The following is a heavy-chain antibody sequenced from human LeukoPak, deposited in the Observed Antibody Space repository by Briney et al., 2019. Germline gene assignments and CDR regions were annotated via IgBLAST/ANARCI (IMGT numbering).Heavy chain of an antibody. Sequence: PGRSLRLSCAASGFTFDDYAMHWVRQAPGKGLEWVSGISWNSGSIGYAVSVKGRFTISRDNAKNSLYLQMNSLRAEDTALYYCAKDLRSMATMGLDYWGQGTLVTVSS. CDR2: ISWNSGSI. J-gene: IGHJ4*02. V-gene: IGHV3-9*01. CDR3: AKDLRSMATMGLDY. D-gene: IGHD5-24*01. CDR1: GFTFDDYA.